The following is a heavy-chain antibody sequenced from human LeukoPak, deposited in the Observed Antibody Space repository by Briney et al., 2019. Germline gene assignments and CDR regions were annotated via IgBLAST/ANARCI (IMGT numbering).Heavy chain of an antibody. CDR2: INPSGGST. CDR3: ARAKYYDILTGYPAWDY. V-gene: IGHV1-46*01. D-gene: IGHD3-9*01. CDR1: GYTFTSYY. Sequence: ASVTVSCKTSGYTFTSYYMHWVRQAPGQGLEWMGIINPSGGSTSYAQKFQGRVTMTRDTSTSTVYMELSSLRSEDTAVYYCARAKYYDILTGYPAWDYWGQGTLVTVSS. J-gene: IGHJ4*02.